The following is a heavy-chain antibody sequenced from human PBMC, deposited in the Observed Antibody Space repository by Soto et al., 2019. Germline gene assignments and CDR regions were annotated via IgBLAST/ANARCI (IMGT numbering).Heavy chain of an antibody. CDR3: TTDQAPYCSGGRCEEIMYYFDY. CDR1: GFTFSNAW. J-gene: IGHJ4*02. Sequence: GGSLRLSCAASGFTFSNAWMSWVRQAPGKGLEWVGRIKSKTDGGTTDYAAPVKGRFTISRDDSKNTLYLQMNSLKTEDTAVYYCTTDQAPYCSGGRCEEIMYYFDYWGQGTLVTVSS. V-gene: IGHV3-15*01. D-gene: IGHD2-15*01. CDR2: IKSKTDGGTT.